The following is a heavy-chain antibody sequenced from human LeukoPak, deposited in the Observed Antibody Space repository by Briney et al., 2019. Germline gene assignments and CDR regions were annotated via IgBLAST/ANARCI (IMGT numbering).Heavy chain of an antibody. Sequence: SETLPLTCTVSGGSISSYYWSWIRQPPGKGLEWIGYIYYSGSTNYNPSLKSRVTISVDTSKNQFSLKLSSVTAADTAVYYCARHGGRVEGVVVITRIDYWGQGTLVTVSS. CDR3: ARHGGRVEGVVVITRIDY. CDR1: GGSISSYY. D-gene: IGHD3-22*01. CDR2: IYYSGST. V-gene: IGHV4-59*08. J-gene: IGHJ4*02.